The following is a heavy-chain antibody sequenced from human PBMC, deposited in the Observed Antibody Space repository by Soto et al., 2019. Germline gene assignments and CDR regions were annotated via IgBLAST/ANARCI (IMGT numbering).Heavy chain of an antibody. CDR3: ARVPDV. Sequence: PSETLSLSSPVAGCSISNYYWSWIRQPPGKGLEWIGHIFYTGSTYYNPSLKSRVTISVDRSKNQFSLKLSSVTAADTAVYYCARVPDVWGQGTTVTVSS. CDR2: IFYTGST. CDR1: GCSISNYY. J-gene: IGHJ6*02. V-gene: IGHV4-59*12.